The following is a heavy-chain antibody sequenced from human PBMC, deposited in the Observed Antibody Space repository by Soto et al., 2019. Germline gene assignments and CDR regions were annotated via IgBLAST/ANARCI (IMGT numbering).Heavy chain of an antibody. V-gene: IGHV3-33*01. J-gene: IGHJ6*02. CDR2: IWYDGSNK. Sequence: QVQLVESGGGVVQPGRSLRLSCAASGFTFSSYGMHWVRQAPGKGLEWVAVIWYDGSNKYYADSVKGRLTTFRDNSKNTLYLQMNSLRAEDTAVYYCARTPGDYYHYYGMDVWGQGTTVIVSS. CDR3: ARTPGDYYHYYGMDV. CDR1: GFTFSSYG. D-gene: IGHD7-27*01.